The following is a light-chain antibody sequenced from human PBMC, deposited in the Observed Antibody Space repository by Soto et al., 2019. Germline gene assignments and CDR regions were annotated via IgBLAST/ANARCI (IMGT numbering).Light chain of an antibody. J-gene: IGKJ1*01. CDR1: QSISSY. Sequence: DIQMTQSPSSLSASVGDRVTITCRASQSISSYLNWYQQKPGKAPKLLIYAASSLQSGVPSRFSGSGSGTDFTLTISSLQPEDFATYYCQQSYSTLVTFGQVTKVEIK. CDR2: AAS. V-gene: IGKV1-39*01. CDR3: QQSYSTLVT.